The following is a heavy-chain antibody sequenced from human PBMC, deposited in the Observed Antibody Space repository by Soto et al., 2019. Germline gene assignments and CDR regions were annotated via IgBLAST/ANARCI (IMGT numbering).Heavy chain of an antibody. Sequence: EVQLLESGGGLVQPGGSLRLSCAASGFTFSSYAMSWVRQAPGKGLEWVSAISGSGGSTYYADSVKGRFTIPRDNSKKTLYLQMNSLRDEDTAVYYCAKAVLDYYYYGMDVWGQGTTVTVSS. CDR1: GFTFSSYA. CDR3: AKAVLDYYYYGMDV. D-gene: IGHD2-15*01. J-gene: IGHJ6*02. V-gene: IGHV3-23*01. CDR2: ISGSGGST.